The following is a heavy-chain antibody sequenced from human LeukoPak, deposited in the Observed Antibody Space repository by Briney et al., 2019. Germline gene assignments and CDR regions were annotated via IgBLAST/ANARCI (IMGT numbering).Heavy chain of an antibody. CDR2: MSGSIGYT. V-gene: IGHV3-21*06. CDR1: GFTFSSYS. Sequence: GRSLRLSCAVSGFTFSSYSMNWVRQPPGKGLEWVSSMSGSIGYTDYADSVKGRFTISRDNAKNSLYLQMNSLRADDTAIYYCARLLTNYYYMDVWGKGTTVTVSS. J-gene: IGHJ6*03. CDR3: ARLLTNYYYMDV.